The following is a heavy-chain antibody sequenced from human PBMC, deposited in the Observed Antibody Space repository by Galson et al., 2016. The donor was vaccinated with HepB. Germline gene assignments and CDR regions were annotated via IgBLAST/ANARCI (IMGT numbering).Heavy chain of an antibody. CDR3: ARARKWKDFQWDF. V-gene: IGHV3-11*04. CDR1: GFTFSDYY. D-gene: IGHD2/OR15-2a*01. Sequence: SLRLSCAASGFTFSDYYMSWIRQAPGMRLEWVSYISGSGSTTYYADSVKGRFTISRDNAKNSLYLQMNSLRAEDTAVYYCARARKWKDFQWDFWGQGTLVTVSS. CDR2: ISGSGSTT. J-gene: IGHJ4*02.